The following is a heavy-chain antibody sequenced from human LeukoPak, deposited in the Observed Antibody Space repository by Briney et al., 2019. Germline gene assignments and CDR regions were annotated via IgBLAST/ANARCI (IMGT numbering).Heavy chain of an antibody. V-gene: IGHV4-30-4*01. D-gene: IGHD6-6*01. J-gene: IGHJ3*02. CDR2: IYNSGST. Sequence: SQTLSLTCTVSGGSISSGDYFWSWIRQPPGKGLEWFGYIYNSGSTYYNPSLKSRVTISLAASKNQFSRKLGSVTAADTAVYYCASRSLKAEYHTFDIWGQGTMVTVSS. CDR1: GGSISSGDYF. CDR3: ASRSLKAEYHTFDI.